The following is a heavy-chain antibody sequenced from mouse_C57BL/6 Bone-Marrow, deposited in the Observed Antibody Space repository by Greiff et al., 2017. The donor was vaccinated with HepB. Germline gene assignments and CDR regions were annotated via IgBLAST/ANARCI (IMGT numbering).Heavy chain of an antibody. CDR2: INPGSGGT. Sequence: QVHVKQSGAELVRPGTSVKVSCKASGYAFTNYLIEWVKQRPGQGLEWIGVINPGSGGTNYNEKFKGKATLTAAKSSSPAYMQLSSLTSEDSAVYFCARSVYYYGSSRYWYFDVWGTGTTVTVSS. CDR3: ARSVYYYGSSRYWYFDV. D-gene: IGHD1-1*01. J-gene: IGHJ1*03. V-gene: IGHV1-54*01. CDR1: GYAFTNYL.